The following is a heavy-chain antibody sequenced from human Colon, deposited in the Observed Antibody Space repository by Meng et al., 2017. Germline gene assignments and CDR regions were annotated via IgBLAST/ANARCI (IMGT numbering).Heavy chain of an antibody. CDR3: ARHGGYYQDF. Sequence: QGQESRPGLGTPSGAPSLAGSVPGASVSVNSYWSWVRQPPGRGLEWIGQIDHRGSAYYRPSLNSRVTMSLDKSRNQFSLRLTSVTAADTAVYYCARHGGYYQDFWGQGTLVTVSS. D-gene: IGHD4-23*01. CDR1: GASVSVNSY. J-gene: IGHJ4*02. V-gene: IGHV4-4*02. CDR2: IDHRGSA.